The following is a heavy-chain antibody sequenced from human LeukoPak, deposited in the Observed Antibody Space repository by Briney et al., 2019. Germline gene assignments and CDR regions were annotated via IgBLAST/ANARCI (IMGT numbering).Heavy chain of an antibody. CDR2: IWYDGSNK. Sequence: GGSLRLSCAASGFTFSSYGMHWVRQAPGKGLEWVAVIWYDGSNKYYADSVKGRFTISRDNSKNTLYLQMNSLRAEDTAVYYCAKGGSDYGGNSFDYWGQGTLVSVSS. V-gene: IGHV3-33*06. J-gene: IGHJ4*02. CDR1: GFTFSSYG. CDR3: AKGGSDYGGNSFDY. D-gene: IGHD4-23*01.